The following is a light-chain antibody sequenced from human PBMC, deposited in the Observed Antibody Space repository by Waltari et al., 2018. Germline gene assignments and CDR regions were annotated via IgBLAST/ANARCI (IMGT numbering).Light chain of an antibody. CDR3: CSYAGSDTFVV. J-gene: IGLJ2*01. Sequence: QSALTQPASVSGSPGQSITISCTGTSSDVGGYNLVFWYQQPPDKAPKLIIYVVSTRPSGVSYRLSGSKSGNTASLTIAGLQAEDEADYYCCSYAGSDTFVVLGGGTKLTVL. V-gene: IGLV2-23*02. CDR2: VVS. CDR1: SSDVGGYNL.